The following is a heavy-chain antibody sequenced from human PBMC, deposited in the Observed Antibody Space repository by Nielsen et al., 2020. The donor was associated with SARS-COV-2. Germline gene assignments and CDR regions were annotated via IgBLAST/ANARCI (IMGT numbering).Heavy chain of an antibody. D-gene: IGHD4-17*01. Sequence: GGSLRLSCAASGFTFSSYAMHWVRQAPGKGLEWVAVISYDGSNKYYADSVKGRFTISRDNSKNTLYLQMNSLRAEDTAVYYCARDRGGGDYAPDYYYGMDVWGQGTTVTVSS. CDR2: ISYDGSNK. V-gene: IGHV3-30-3*01. CDR1: GFTFSSYA. CDR3: ARDRGGGDYAPDYYYGMDV. J-gene: IGHJ6*02.